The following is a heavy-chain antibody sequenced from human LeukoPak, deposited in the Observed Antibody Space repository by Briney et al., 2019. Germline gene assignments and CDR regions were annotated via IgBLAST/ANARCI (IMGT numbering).Heavy chain of an antibody. CDR2: ISYDGSNK. D-gene: IGHD3-22*01. J-gene: IGHJ4*02. CDR1: GFTFSSYG. CDR3: AKRLGYYDSSEGYFDY. Sequence: HPGGSLRLSCAASGFTFSSYGMHWVRQAPGKGLEWVAVISYDGSNKNYEDSVKGRFTISRDISKNTLYLQMNSLRAEDTAVYYCAKRLGYYDSSEGYFDYWGQGTLVTVSS. V-gene: IGHV3-30*18.